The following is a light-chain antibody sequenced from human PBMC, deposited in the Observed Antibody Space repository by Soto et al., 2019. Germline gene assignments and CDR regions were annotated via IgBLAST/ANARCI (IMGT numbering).Light chain of an antibody. CDR1: SSDIAGYNY. CDR3: SSYTTSNTPLYV. V-gene: IGLV2-14*01. Sequence: QSALTQPASVSGSPGQSITISCTGTSSDIAGYNYVSWYQQHPGKAPKLMIYEVSNRPSGVSNRFSGSQSGNTASLTISGLQAEDEANYYCSSYTTSNTPLYVCGTGTKLTVL. CDR2: EVS. J-gene: IGLJ1*01.